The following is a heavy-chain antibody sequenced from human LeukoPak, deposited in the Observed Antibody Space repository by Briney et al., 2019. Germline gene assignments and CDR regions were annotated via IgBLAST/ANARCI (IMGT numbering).Heavy chain of an antibody. J-gene: IGHJ4*02. CDR1: GGSVNNSRYY. Sequence: SETLSLTCSVSGGSVNNSRYYWAWIRQPPGKGLEWIGSIYYSGSTSYNPSLKSRITISVDTFKNQFSLKLSSVTAADTAVYYCASVEMATITDYWGQGTLVTVSS. D-gene: IGHD5-24*01. CDR2: IYYSGST. V-gene: IGHV4-39*01. CDR3: ASVEMATITDY.